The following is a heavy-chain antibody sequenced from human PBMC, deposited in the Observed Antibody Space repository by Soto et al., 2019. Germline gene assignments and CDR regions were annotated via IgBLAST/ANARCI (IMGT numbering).Heavy chain of an antibody. CDR3: ARRNDFWSGSNWFDP. CDR1: GGSISSYY. Sequence: SETLSLTCTVSGGSISSYYWSWIRQPPGKGREWIGYIYYSGSTNYNPSLKSRVTISVDTSKNQFSLKLSSVTAADTAVYYCARRNDFWSGSNWFDPWGQGTLVTVSS. CDR2: IYYSGST. V-gene: IGHV4-59*08. D-gene: IGHD3-3*01. J-gene: IGHJ5*02.